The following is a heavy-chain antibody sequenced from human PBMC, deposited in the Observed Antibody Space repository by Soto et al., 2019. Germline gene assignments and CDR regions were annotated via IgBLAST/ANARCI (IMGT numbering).Heavy chain of an antibody. CDR1: GYSFASYW. D-gene: IGHD2-15*01. V-gene: IGHV5-51*01. J-gene: IGHJ4*02. CDR3: ARHLRATPFDS. Sequence: GESLKISCEVSGYSFASYWIGWVRQMPGKGLEWVGIIYPADSDTRYSPSFQGQVTITADKSITTAFLQWSSLKASDTAIYYCARHLRATPFDSWGQGTLVTVS. CDR2: IYPADSDT.